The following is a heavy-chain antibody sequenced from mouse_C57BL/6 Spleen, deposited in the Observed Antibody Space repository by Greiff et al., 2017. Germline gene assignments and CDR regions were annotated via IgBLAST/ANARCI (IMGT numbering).Heavy chain of an antibody. CDR2: ISDGGSYT. D-gene: IGHD2-1*01. CDR3: AREGDGNGAMDY. Sequence: EVKLVESGGGLVKPGGSLKLSCAASGFTFSSYAMSWVRQTPEKRLEWVATISDGGSYTYYPDNVKGRFTISRDNAKNKLYLQMSHLKSEDTAMYYCAREGDGNGAMDYWGQGTSVTVSS. CDR1: GFTFSSYA. J-gene: IGHJ4*01. V-gene: IGHV5-4*01.